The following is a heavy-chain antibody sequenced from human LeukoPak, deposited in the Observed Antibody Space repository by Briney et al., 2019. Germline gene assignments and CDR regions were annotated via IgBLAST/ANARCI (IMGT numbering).Heavy chain of an antibody. CDR3: ATEKAWNHGGFDY. CDR2: FDAENDET. J-gene: IGHJ4*02. CDR1: EYTVTELS. Sequence: GASVKVSCKVSEYTVTELSFHWVRQAPGEGLEWMGGFDAENDETIYAQKFQGRVTVTQDTSTDTAYMELSSLRSEDTAVYYCATEKAWNHGGFDYWGQGTRVIVSS. D-gene: IGHD1-14*01. V-gene: IGHV1-24*01.